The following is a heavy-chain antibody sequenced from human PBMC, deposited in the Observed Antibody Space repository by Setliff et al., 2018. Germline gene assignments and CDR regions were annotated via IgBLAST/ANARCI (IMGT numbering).Heavy chain of an antibody. CDR2: MYYSGSN. CDR1: GDSINRSGYY. V-gene: IGHV4-39*07. D-gene: IGHD3-10*01. J-gene: IGHJ5*02. CDR3: ATDGPVLNGDYIS. Sequence: SETLSLTCNVSGDSINRSGYYWGWIRQPPGKGLEWIGSMYYSGSNDYNPSVKSRVTISVDKSKNQFSLSLRSVTAADTAVYYCATDGPVLNGDYISWGQGTLVTVSS.